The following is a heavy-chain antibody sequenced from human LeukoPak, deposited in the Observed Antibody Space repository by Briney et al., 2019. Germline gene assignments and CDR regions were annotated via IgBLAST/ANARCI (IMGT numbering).Heavy chain of an antibody. J-gene: IGHJ4*02. CDR2: ISGSGGST. CDR1: GFTFSSYA. V-gene: IGHV3-23*01. Sequence: GGSLRLSCAASGFTFSSYAMSWVRQAPGKGLDGVSGISGSGGSTYYADSVKGRFTISSDNSKNTLYLQMNGLRAEDTAAYYCAKGYCRGISCYSDSWGQGNLVTVS. D-gene: IGHD2-2*02. CDR3: AKGYCRGISCYSDS.